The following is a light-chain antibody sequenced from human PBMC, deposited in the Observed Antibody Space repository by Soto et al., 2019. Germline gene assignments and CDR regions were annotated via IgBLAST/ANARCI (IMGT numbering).Light chain of an antibody. J-gene: IGKJ1*01. CDR1: QSVSSS. Sequence: EIVLTQSPATLSLSPGERATLSCRASQSVSSSLTWYQQKPGQAPSLLIYDTSNRATGIPARFSGSGSGTDFTLTISSLEPEDFAVYYCQQRSHWPRTFGQGTKVEIK. CDR3: QQRSHWPRT. V-gene: IGKV3-11*01. CDR2: DTS.